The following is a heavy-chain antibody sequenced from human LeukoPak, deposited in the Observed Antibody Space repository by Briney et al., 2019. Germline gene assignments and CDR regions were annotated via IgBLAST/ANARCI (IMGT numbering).Heavy chain of an antibody. V-gene: IGHV3-33*01. Sequence: GGSLRLSCAASGFTFSSYGMHWVRQAPGKGLEWVGVIWYDGSNKYYADSVKGRFTISRDNSKNTLYLQMNSLRAEDTAVYYCARAASGSRPHLFDYWGQGTLVTVSS. CDR2: IWYDGSNK. D-gene: IGHD1-26*01. CDR1: GFTFSSYG. CDR3: ARAASGSRPHLFDY. J-gene: IGHJ4*02.